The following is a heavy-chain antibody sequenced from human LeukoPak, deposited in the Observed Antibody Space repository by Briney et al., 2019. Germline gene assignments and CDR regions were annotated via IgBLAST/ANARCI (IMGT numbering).Heavy chain of an antibody. J-gene: IGHJ5*02. D-gene: IGHD2-2*01. Sequence: ASVKVSCKASGYTFTSYDINWVRQATGQGLEWMGWMNPNSGNTGYAQKFQGRVTMTRNTSISTAYMELSSLRSEDTAVYYCARGYCSSTSCYLDNWFDPWGQGTLVTVSS. CDR3: ARGYCSSTSCYLDNWFDP. CDR1: GYTFTSYD. CDR2: MNPNSGNT. V-gene: IGHV1-8*01.